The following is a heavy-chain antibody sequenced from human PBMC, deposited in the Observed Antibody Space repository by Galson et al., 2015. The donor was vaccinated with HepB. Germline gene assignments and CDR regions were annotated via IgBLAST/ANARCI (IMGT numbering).Heavy chain of an antibody. D-gene: IGHD3-10*01. CDR3: ARDLTALAIRYGSGSYLDY. Sequence: SLRLSCAASEFSFSSYTMHWVRQAPGKGLEWLTIISYDGSHKFYADSVKGRFTVSRDNSKNTLYLQMNSLRPEDTGLYFCARDLTALAIRYGSGSYLDYWGQGTLVTVSS. CDR2: ISYDGSHK. CDR1: EFSFSSYT. J-gene: IGHJ4*02. V-gene: IGHV3-30*04.